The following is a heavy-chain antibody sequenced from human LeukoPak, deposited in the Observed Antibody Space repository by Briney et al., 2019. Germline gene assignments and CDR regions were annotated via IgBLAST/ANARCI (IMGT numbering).Heavy chain of an antibody. CDR3: ARDQRIRCSGGSCYSAVSSSGWYGLFDY. J-gene: IGHJ4*02. CDR1: GYTFTGYY. D-gene: IGHD2-15*01. V-gene: IGHV1-2*06. Sequence: ASVKVSCKASGYTFTGYYMHWVRQAPGQGLEWMGRINPNSGGTNYAQKFQGRVTMTRDTSISTAYMELSRPRSDDTAVYYCARDQRIRCSGGSCYSAVSSSGWYGLFDYWGQGTLVTVSS. CDR2: INPNSGGT.